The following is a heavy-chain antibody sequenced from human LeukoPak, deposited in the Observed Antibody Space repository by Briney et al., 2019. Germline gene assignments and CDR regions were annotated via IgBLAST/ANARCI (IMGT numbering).Heavy chain of an antibody. CDR3: AKDGGYIWNVRGGFFDY. Sequence: GGSLRLSCAASGFTFSSQAVSWVRQAPGKGLEWVSGISGSGGSTYYADSVKGRFTISRDNSKNTLYLRMNSLRAEDTAVYYCAKDGGYIWNVRGGFFDYWGQGTLVTVSS. V-gene: IGHV3-23*01. CDR1: GFTFSSQA. D-gene: IGHD5-18*01. CDR2: ISGSGGST. J-gene: IGHJ4*02.